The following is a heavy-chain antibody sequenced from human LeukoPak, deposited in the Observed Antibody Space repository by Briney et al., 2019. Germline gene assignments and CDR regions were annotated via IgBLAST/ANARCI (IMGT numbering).Heavy chain of an antibody. CDR2: INLIAGLT. CDR3: ARQQGVQYLNFDY. J-gene: IGHJ4*02. D-gene: IGHD3-10*01. V-gene: IGHV1-46*01. CDR1: GYTFTNYY. Sequence: ASVKVSCKASGYTFTNYYIHWLRQAPGQGPERMGMINLIAGLTHYAPKFQGRVTMTRDTSTSTVYMELSSLGSEDTAVYYCARQQGVQYLNFDYWGQGALVTVSS.